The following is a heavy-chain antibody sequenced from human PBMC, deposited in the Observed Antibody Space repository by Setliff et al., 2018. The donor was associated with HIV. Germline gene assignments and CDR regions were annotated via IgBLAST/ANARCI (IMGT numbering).Heavy chain of an antibody. CDR1: GYTFTTYG. D-gene: IGHD1-26*01. CDR2: IDTETGNP. Sequence: ASVKVSCKASGYTFTTYGISWVRQAPGQGFEWMGWIDTETGNPMYAQGFRGRFVFSLDTSVSTTYLQINSLKAEDTAMYYCARVGSYWSTVDYWGQGALVTVS. J-gene: IGHJ4*02. V-gene: IGHV7-4-1*02. CDR3: ARVGSYWSTVDY.